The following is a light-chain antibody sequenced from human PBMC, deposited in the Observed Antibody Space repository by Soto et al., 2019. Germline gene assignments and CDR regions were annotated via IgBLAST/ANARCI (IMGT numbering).Light chain of an antibody. CDR1: SSNIGAGYD. Sequence: QLVLTQPPSVSGAPGQRVTISCTGSSSNIGAGYDVHWYQQLPGTAPKLLISGNTNRPSGVPDRFSGSKSGTSASLAITGLQAEDEADYYCQSYDNTLGVVFGGGTKLTVL. CDR2: GNT. CDR3: QSYDNTLGVV. J-gene: IGLJ2*01. V-gene: IGLV1-40*01.